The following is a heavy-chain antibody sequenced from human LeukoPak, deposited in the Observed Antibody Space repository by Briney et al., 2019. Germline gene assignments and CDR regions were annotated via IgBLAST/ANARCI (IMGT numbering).Heavy chain of an antibody. V-gene: IGHV1-2*02. D-gene: IGHD3-10*01. Sequence: ASVKVSCKASGYTFTGYYMHWVRQAPGPGLEWMGWINPNSGGTNYAQKFQGRVTMTRDTSISTAYMELSRLRSDDTAVYYCARVTMVRGVIYYYGMDVWGQGTTVTVSS. J-gene: IGHJ6*02. CDR1: GYTFTGYY. CDR3: ARVTMVRGVIYYYGMDV. CDR2: INPNSGGT.